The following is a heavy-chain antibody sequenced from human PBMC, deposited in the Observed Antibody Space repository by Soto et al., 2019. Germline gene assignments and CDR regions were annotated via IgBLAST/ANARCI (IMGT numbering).Heavy chain of an antibody. CDR1: GYTLTELS. J-gene: IGHJ4*02. CDR3: ATLGYCSGGSCYG. Sequence: ASVKVSCKVSGYTLTELSMHWVRESPGKGLEWMGGFDPEDGETIYAQKFQGRVTMTEDTSTDTAYMELSSLRSEDTAVYYCATLGYCSGGSCYGWGQGTLVTVSS. D-gene: IGHD2-15*01. CDR2: FDPEDGET. V-gene: IGHV1-24*01.